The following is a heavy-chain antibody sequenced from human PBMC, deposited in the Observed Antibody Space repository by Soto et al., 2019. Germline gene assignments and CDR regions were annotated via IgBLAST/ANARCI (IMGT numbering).Heavy chain of an antibody. CDR2: IVPLFGTT. J-gene: IGHJ3*02. V-gene: IGHV1-69*01. Sequence: QVQLVQSGAEVKKPGSSVKVSCKASGGTFSSYTFSWVRQAPGQGLEWMGGIVPLFGTTNDAKIFQGRVTISADESTSTVYMELSSLRSEDSAMYYCARDGAVTSTRPRGAFDIWGQGTVLTVSS. CDR3: ARDGAVTSTRPRGAFDI. D-gene: IGHD6-6*01. CDR1: GGTFSSYT.